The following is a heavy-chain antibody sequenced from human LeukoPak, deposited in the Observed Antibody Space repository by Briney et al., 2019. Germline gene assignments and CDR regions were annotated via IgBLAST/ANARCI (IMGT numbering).Heavy chain of an antibody. CDR2: INSDESST. CDR3: ARDRGSTDFDY. V-gene: IGHV3-74*01. D-gene: IGHD3-10*01. J-gene: IGHJ4*02. CDR1: GFTFSSYG. Sequence: GGTLRLSCAASGFTFSSYGMNWVRQAPGKGLVWVSRINSDESSTSYADSVKGRFTISRDNAKNTLYLQMNSLRAEDTAVYYCARDRGSTDFDYWGQGTLVTVSS.